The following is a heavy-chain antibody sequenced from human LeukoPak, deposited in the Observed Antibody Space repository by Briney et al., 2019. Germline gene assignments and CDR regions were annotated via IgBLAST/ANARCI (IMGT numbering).Heavy chain of an antibody. J-gene: IGHJ4*02. CDR3: ARDPSGRYYSNLDY. V-gene: IGHV3-30*04. D-gene: IGHD1-26*01. Sequence: GGSLRLSCAASGFTFSSCALHWVRQARGKRLEWVAVISYDGSNKYYADSVKGRFTISRDNSKNTVYLQMNSLTAEDTAVYYCARDPSGRYYSNLDYWGQGTLVTVSS. CDR2: ISYDGSNK. CDR1: GFTFSSCA.